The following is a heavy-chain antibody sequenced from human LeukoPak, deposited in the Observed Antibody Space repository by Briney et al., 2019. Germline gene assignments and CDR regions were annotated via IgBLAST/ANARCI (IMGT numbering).Heavy chain of an antibody. V-gene: IGHV3-9*01. D-gene: IGHD3-10*02. J-gene: IGHJ6*04. CDR3: AELGITMIGGV. Sequence: GGSLRLSCAASGFTFDDYAMHWVRQAPGKGLEWVSGISWNSGSIVYADSVKGRFTISRDNAKNSLYLQMNSLRAEDTAVYYCAELGITMIGGVLGKGTTVTISS. CDR1: GFTFDDYA. CDR2: ISWNSGSI.